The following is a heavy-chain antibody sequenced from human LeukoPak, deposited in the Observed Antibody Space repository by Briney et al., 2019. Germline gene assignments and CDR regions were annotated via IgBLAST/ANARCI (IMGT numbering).Heavy chain of an antibody. CDR2: IYYSGST. CDR3: AREIVGAITGYYYYMDV. D-gene: IGHD1-26*01. Sequence: SETLSLTCTVSGGSISSHYWSWIRQPPGKGLEWIGYIYYSGSTNYNPSLKSRVTISVDTPKNQFSLKLSSVTAADTAVYYCAREIVGAITGYYYYMDVWGKGTTVTVSS. V-gene: IGHV4-59*11. J-gene: IGHJ6*03. CDR1: GGSISSHY.